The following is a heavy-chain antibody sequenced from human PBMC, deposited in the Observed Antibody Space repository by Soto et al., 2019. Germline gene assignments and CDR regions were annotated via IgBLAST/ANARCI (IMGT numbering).Heavy chain of an antibody. CDR1: GFTFSSYG. CDR3: AKDLYAAYCSSTSCYLGMDV. CDR2: ISYDGSNK. Sequence: GGSLRLSCAASGFTFSSYGMHWVRQAPGKGLEWVAVISYDGSNKYYADSVKGRFTISRDNSKNTLYLQMNSLRAEDTAVYYCAKDLYAAYCSSTSCYLGMDVWGQGTTVTVSS. J-gene: IGHJ6*02. V-gene: IGHV3-30*18. D-gene: IGHD2-2*01.